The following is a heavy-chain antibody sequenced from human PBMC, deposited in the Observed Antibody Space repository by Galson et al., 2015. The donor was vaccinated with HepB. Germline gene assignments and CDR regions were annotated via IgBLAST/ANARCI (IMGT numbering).Heavy chain of an antibody. Sequence: SLRLSCAASGFTFNKFDIHWVRQAPGKGLEWLAVTLYGGRNKFYSESAKGRFTISRGNSKNTLYLQMDSLRTEDTAVYFCVKAAYGFYDFMTGHYNVYHFDSWGQGALVTVSS. V-gene: IGHV3-30*18. CDR1: GFTFNKFD. J-gene: IGHJ4*02. CDR3: VKAAYGFYDFMTGHYNVYHFDS. CDR2: TLYGGRNK. D-gene: IGHD3-9*01.